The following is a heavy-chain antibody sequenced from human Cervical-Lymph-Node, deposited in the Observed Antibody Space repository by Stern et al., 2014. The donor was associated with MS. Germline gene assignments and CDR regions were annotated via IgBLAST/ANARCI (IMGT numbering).Heavy chain of an antibody. J-gene: IGHJ4*02. CDR1: GGSISSYY. D-gene: IGHD6-19*01. V-gene: IGHV4-59*01. CDR2: IYYSGST. Sequence: QLQLQESGPGLVKPSETLSLTCTVSGGSISSYYWSWIRQPPGKGLEWIGYIYYSGSTNYNPSLKSRVTISVDTSKNQFSLKLSSVTAADTAVYYCARDRAGTGYFDYWGQGTLVTVSS. CDR3: ARDRAGTGYFDY.